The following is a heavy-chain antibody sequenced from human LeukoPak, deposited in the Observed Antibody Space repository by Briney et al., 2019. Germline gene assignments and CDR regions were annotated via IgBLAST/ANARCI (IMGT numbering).Heavy chain of an antibody. CDR2: IYTSGST. D-gene: IGHD3-10*01. CDR3: AREVPFYGSGSYGY. CDR1: GGSISSYY. Sequence: SETLSLTCTVSGGSISSYYWSWTRQSAGKGLEWIGRIYTSGSTNYNPSLKSRVTMSVDTSKNQFSLKLSSVTAADTAVYYCAREVPFYGSGSYGYWGQGTLVTVSS. V-gene: IGHV4-4*07. J-gene: IGHJ4*02.